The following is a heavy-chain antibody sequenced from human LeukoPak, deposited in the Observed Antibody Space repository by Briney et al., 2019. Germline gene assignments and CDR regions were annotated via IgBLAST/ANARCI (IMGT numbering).Heavy chain of an antibody. CDR3: ARDHGEAAAGVFAPFDY. D-gene: IGHD6-13*01. J-gene: IGHJ4*02. Sequence: ASVKVSFKASGYSFTIFGISWVRQARGQGGEGMGWIIAYNFNTHYAQNLQGRVTMTTYTSTSTAYMELRTLRSDDTAVYYCARDHGEAAAGVFAPFDYWGQGTLVTVSS. CDR2: IIAYNFNT. V-gene: IGHV1-18*01. CDR1: GYSFTIFG.